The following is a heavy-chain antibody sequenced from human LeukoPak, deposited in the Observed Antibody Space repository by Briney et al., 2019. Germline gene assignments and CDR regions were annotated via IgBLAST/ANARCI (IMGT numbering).Heavy chain of an antibody. Sequence: GGSLRLSCAASGFTFSTYVMHWVRQAPGKGLEWVAVISYDGTDKYYADSVKGRFTISRDNSKNTLYLQMNSLRAEDTAVYYCARGLSIGGWSESNWFDPWGQGTLVTVS. D-gene: IGHD6-19*01. J-gene: IGHJ5*02. CDR2: ISYDGTDK. V-gene: IGHV3-30*04. CDR1: GFTFSTYV. CDR3: ARGLSIGGWSESNWFDP.